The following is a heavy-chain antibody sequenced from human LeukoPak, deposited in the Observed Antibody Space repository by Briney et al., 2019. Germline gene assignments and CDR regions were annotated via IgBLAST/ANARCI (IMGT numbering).Heavy chain of an antibody. J-gene: IGHJ3*02. V-gene: IGHV1-18*01. Sequence: ASVKVSCKASGGTFSSYAISWVRQAPGQGLEWMGWISAYNGYTNYAQKLQGRVTMITDTSTSTAYMELRSLMSDDTAVYFCARGRRRLQPFDIWGQGTMVTVSS. CDR2: ISAYNGYT. CDR3: ARGRRRLQPFDI. CDR1: GGTFSSYA. D-gene: IGHD5-12*01.